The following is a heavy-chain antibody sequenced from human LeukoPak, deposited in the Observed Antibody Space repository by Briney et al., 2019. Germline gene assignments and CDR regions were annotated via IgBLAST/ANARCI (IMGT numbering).Heavy chain of an antibody. CDR1: GGSISGHY. CDR3: ARLLDNDSSGDPDTFDM. CDR2: LFYSGRT. J-gene: IGHJ3*02. V-gene: IGHV4-59*11. Sequence: SETLSLTCTVSGGSISGHYWTWIRRPPGKGLEWIGFLFYSGRTRYNPSLRSRVTISVDTSENNFSLKLTSVTAADTAVYYCARLLDNDSSGDPDTFDMWGQGTVVTVSS. D-gene: IGHD3-22*01.